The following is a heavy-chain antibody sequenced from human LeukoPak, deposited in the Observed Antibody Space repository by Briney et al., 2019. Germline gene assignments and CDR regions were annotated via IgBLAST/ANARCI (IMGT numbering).Heavy chain of an antibody. Sequence: ASVKVSCKASGGTFSSYAISWVRQAPGQGLEWMGGIIPIFGTANYAQKFQGRVTITADESTSTAYMELSSLRSEDTAVYYCARPQGDWLLEEFDYWGQGTLVTVSS. CDR1: GGTFSSYA. CDR3: ARPQGDWLLEEFDY. CDR2: IIPIFGTA. V-gene: IGHV1-69*13. J-gene: IGHJ4*02. D-gene: IGHD3-9*01.